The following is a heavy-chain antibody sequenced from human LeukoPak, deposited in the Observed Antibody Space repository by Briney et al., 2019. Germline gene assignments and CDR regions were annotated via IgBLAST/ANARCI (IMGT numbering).Heavy chain of an antibody. CDR2: INPNSGGT. D-gene: IGHD3-22*01. J-gene: IGHJ4*02. V-gene: IGHV1-2*02. Sequence: GASVKVSCKASGGTFSSYAISWVRQAPGQGLEWMGWINPNSGGTNYAQKFQGRVTMTRDTSISTAYMELSRLRSDDTAVYYCARVYDSSGYGYFDYWGQGTLVTVSS. CDR1: GGTFSSYA. CDR3: ARVYDSSGYGYFDY.